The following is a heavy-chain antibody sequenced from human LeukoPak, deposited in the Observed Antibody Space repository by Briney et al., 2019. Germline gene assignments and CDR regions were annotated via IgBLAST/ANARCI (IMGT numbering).Heavy chain of an antibody. CDR3: ARIGVQLWVDTPDY. CDR2: INPNSGGT. CDR1: GYTFTGYY. D-gene: IGHD5-18*01. J-gene: IGHJ4*02. Sequence: ASVKVSCRASGYTFTGYYMHWVRQAPGQGLEWMGWINPNSGGTNYAQKFQGRVTMTRDTSISTAYMELSRLRSDDTAVYYCARIGVQLWVDTPDYWGQGTLVTVPS. V-gene: IGHV1-2*02.